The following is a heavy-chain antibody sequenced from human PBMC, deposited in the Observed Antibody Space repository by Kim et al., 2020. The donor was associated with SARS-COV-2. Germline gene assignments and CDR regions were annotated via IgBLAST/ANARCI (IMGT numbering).Heavy chain of an antibody. Sequence: GGSLRLSCAASGFTFSRRAMSWVRQVPGKGLEWIASVNNNNNPYYADSVKGRFTLSRDITKDTLYLQRNSLRADDTALYYCAKDHPSSGWPTFDSWGQGARVAVSS. J-gene: IGHJ4*02. V-gene: IGHV3-23*05. CDR3: AKDHPSSGWPTFDS. D-gene: IGHD6-19*01. CDR1: GFTFSRRA. CDR2: VNNNNNP.